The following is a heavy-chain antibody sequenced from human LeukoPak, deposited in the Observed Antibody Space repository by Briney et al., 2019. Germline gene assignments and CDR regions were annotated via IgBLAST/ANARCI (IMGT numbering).Heavy chain of an antibody. CDR2: IYNSGST. J-gene: IGHJ4*02. D-gene: IGHD6-6*01. CDR3: ARDRTEYSSSDCFDS. V-gene: IGHV4-39*01. CDR1: GGSISSRNYY. Sequence: SETLSLTCTVSGGSISSRNYYWGWVRQPPGKGLEWLGSIYNSGSTYNNPSLKSRVTISVDTSKNELSLKLNSVTAADTAVYYCARDRTEYSSSDCFDSWGQGALVTVSS.